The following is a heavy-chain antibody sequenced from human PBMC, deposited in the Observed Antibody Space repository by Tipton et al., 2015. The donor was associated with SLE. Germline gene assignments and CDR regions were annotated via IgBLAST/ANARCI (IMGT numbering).Heavy chain of an antibody. V-gene: IGHV4-39*07. CDR1: GASVGPAHNY. CDR2: IYSTGSA. J-gene: IGHJ5*02. Sequence: TLSLTCSVSGASVGPAHNYWSWVRQPPGERPEWIGSIYSTGSAFYNPSLKSRVTISLDSSKNQFSLKLASVTAADTAVYYCARGGTGDGRNPFDPWGQGTLVTVSS. D-gene: IGHD4-23*01. CDR3: ARGGTGDGRNPFDP.